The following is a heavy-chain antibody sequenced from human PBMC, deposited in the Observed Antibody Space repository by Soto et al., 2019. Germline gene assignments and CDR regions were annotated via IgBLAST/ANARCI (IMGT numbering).Heavy chain of an antibody. Sequence: VKVSCKASGYSFTNYGVTWVRQAPGQGLEWMGWISAFNGNTHYAQNLQGRVTMTTDASTSTAYMELRSLRSDDTAVYYCARDRGVAPPVAGNTHYYYYMDVWGKGTTVTVSS. CDR3: ARDRGVAPPVAGNTHYYYYMDV. D-gene: IGHD6-19*01. CDR2: ISAFNGNT. J-gene: IGHJ6*03. CDR1: GYSFTNYG. V-gene: IGHV1-18*01.